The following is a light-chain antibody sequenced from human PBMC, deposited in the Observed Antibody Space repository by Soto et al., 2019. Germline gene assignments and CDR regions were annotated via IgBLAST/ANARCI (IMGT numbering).Light chain of an antibody. CDR2: EVS. J-gene: IGLJ1*01. V-gene: IGLV2-14*01. Sequence: QSALTQPASVSGSPGQSITISCTGTSSDVGAYNYVSWYHQYPGKAPKLMIYEVSNRPSGVSNRFSGSKSGYTASLTISGLQSEDEADYYCSSYTSSTTRVFGTGTKLTVL. CDR1: SSDVGAYNY. CDR3: SSYTSSTTRV.